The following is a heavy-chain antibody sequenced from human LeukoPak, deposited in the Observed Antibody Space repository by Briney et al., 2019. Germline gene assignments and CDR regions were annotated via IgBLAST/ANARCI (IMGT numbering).Heavy chain of an antibody. V-gene: IGHV3-74*01. CDR1: GFTFSSYW. CDR2: INSDGSST. CDR3: ARDLTAMAGGPYYYYYMDV. D-gene: IGHD5-18*01. J-gene: IGHJ6*03. Sequence: GGSLRLSCAASGFTFSSYWMHWVRQAPGKGLVWVSRINSDGSSTSYADSVKGRFTISRDNAKNTLYLQMNSLRAEDTAVYYCARDLTAMAGGPYYYYYMDVWGKGTTVTVSS.